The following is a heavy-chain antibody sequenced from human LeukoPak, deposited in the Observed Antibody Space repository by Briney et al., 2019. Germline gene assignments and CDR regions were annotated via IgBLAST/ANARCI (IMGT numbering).Heavy chain of an antibody. J-gene: IGHJ6*03. CDR3: ARIPPYDYVWGTPYYMDV. CDR2: IYTSGST. CDR1: GGSISSGSYY. D-gene: IGHD3-16*01. V-gene: IGHV4-61*02. Sequence: SETLSLTCTVSGGSISSGSYYWSWIRQPAWKGLEWIGRIYTSGSTTYNPSLKSRVTISVDTSKNQFSLKLSSVTAADTAVYYCARIPPYDYVWGTPYYMDVWGKGTTVTISS.